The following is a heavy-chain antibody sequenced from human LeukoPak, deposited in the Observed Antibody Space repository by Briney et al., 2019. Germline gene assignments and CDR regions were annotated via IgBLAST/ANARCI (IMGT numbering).Heavy chain of an antibody. Sequence: SETLSLPCAVHGVSLSGYYWSWSRQPPGKGLELIGENYHSGSNNYNPSLKSRVTISVDTSKNQFSLKLSSVTAADTAVYYCARGGVVVVAATGNWFDPWGQGTLVTVSS. D-gene: IGHD2-15*01. CDR3: ARGGVVVVAATGNWFDP. J-gene: IGHJ5*02. V-gene: IGHV4-34*01. CDR1: GVSLSGYY. CDR2: NYHSGSN.